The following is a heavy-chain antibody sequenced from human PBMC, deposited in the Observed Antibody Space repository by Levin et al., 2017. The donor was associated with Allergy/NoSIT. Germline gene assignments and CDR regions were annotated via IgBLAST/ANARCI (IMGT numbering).Heavy chain of an antibody. D-gene: IGHD6-19*01. V-gene: IGHV3-23*01. Sequence: GESLKISCAASGFTFNNYAMSWVGQAPGKGLEWVSAIINSGVGTYYADSGKGRFTISRDNSKKTMYLQMNSLRAEDTAVYFCAKDAIRGSDQPYYFDYWGQGTLVTASS. CDR2: IINSGVGT. CDR1: GFTFNNYA. CDR3: AKDAIRGSDQPYYFDY. J-gene: IGHJ4*02.